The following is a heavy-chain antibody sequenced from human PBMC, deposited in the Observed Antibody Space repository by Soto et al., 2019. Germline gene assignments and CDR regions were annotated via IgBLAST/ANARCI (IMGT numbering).Heavy chain of an antibody. D-gene: IGHD2-2*01. CDR2: INHSGST. J-gene: IGHJ4*02. Sequence: QVQLQQWGAGLLKPSETLSLTCAVYRGSFSGYYWSWMRQPPGKGLEWIGEINHSGSTNYNPSLKSRVTISVDTFKNQFSLKLSSVTAADTAVYYCARGGVTVVVPAARAFDYWGQGTLVTVSS. CDR3: ARGGVTVVVPAARAFDY. V-gene: IGHV4-34*01. CDR1: RGSFSGYY.